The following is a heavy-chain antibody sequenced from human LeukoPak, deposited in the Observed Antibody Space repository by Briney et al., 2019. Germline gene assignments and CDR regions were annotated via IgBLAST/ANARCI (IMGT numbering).Heavy chain of an antibody. V-gene: IGHV4-59*08. CDR1: GGSISSYY. Sequence: SETLSLTCTVSGGSISSYYWSWIRQPPGKGLEWIGYIYYSGSTNYNPSLKSRVTISVDTSKNQFSLKLSSVTAADTAVYYCARHKATGGGSYYGMDVWGQGTTVTASS. J-gene: IGHJ6*02. D-gene: IGHD2-15*01. CDR3: ARHKATGGGSYYGMDV. CDR2: IYYSGST.